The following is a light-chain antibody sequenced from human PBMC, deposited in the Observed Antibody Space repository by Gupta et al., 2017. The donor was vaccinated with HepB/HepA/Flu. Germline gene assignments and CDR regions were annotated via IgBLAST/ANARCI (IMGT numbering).Light chain of an antibody. CDR1: QSVSSF. J-gene: IGKJ1*01. CDR3: QHRSSCPVT. CDR2: DAS. V-gene: IGKV3-11*01. Sequence: EIVLTQSPATLSLSPGERATLSCRASQSVSSFLAWYQQKPGQAPRLLIYDASSRANGVPARFSGSGSGTEFTLTISSRESEDFSFYYCQHRSSCPVTFGQGTKVEIK.